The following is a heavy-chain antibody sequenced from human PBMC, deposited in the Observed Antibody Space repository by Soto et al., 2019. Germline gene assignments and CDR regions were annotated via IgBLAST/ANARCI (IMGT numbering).Heavy chain of an antibody. V-gene: IGHV3-30-3*01. CDR2: ISYSGSNK. CDR1: GFTFSSYA. CDR3: VRGHREDIAVVVGSRQDEYGMDV. J-gene: IGHJ6*02. Sequence: QVQLVESGGGVVQPGRSLRLSCAASGFTFSSYAMHWVRQAPGKGLEWVAVISYSGSNKAYVDSVKGRFTISRDNSKDTVYLQMIGLSAEETAVYYCVRGHREDIAVVVGSRQDEYGMDVWGHGSTVTVS. D-gene: IGHD2-15*01.